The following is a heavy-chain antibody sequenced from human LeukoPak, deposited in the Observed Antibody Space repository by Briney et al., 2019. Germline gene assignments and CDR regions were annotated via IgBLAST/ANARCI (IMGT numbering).Heavy chain of an antibody. CDR1: GYTFTGYY. CDR2: INPNSGGT. V-gene: IGHV1-2*02. D-gene: IGHD6-13*01. Sequence: ASVKVSCKASGYTFTGYYMHWVRQAPGQGLEWMGWINPNSGGTNYAQKFQGRVTMTRDTSISTAYMELRRLRSDDTAVYYCARAGYSSSWHLFDYWGQGTLVTVSS. J-gene: IGHJ4*02. CDR3: ARAGYSSSWHLFDY.